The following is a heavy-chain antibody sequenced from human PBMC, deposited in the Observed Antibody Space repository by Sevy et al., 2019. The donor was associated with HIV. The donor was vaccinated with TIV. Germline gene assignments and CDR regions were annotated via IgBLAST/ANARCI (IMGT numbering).Heavy chain of an antibody. CDR2: ISGSSSYK. CDR1: GFTFNSYT. J-gene: IGHJ4*02. D-gene: IGHD6-19*01. Sequence: GGSLRLSCAASGFTFNSYTMNWVRQAPGKGLEWVSSISGSSSYKYYADLVKGRFTISRDNAENSLDLQMNSLRAEDTAVYYCARAPGYRSGWSYFDNWGQGTLVTVSS. V-gene: IGHV3-21*01. CDR3: ARAPGYRSGWSYFDN.